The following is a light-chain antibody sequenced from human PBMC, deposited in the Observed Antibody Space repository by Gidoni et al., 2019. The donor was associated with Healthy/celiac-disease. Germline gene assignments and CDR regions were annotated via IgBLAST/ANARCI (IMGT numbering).Light chain of an antibody. J-gene: IGKJ4*01. CDR3: QQANSFPLT. V-gene: IGKV1-12*01. CDR1: QGISSW. Sequence: QLSHSPSPVSASLGDRATIPCWASQGISSWLAWYQQKPGNAPKLLIYAASSWQSGVPARFSGSGSGTDFTLTISSLQPEDFATYYCQQANSFPLTFGGXTKVEIK. CDR2: AAS.